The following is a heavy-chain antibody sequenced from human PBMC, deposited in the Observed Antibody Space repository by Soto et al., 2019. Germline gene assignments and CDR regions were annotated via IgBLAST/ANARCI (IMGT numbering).Heavy chain of an antibody. J-gene: IGHJ5*02. CDR2: IKQDGSEK. CDR1: GFTFSSYW. V-gene: IGHV3-7*03. D-gene: IGHD3-3*01. Sequence: PGGSLRLSCAASGFTFSSYWMSWVRQAPGKGLEWVANIKQDGSEKYYVDSVKGRFTISRDNAKNSLYLQMNSLIAEDTAVYYCARVGTRFLASQRFDPWGQGTLVTVSS. CDR3: ARVGTRFLASQRFDP.